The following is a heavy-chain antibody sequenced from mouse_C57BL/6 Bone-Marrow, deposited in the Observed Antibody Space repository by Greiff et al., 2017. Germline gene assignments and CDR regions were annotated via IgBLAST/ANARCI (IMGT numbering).Heavy chain of an antibody. CDR1: GFNIKDDY. J-gene: IGHJ2*01. CDR2: IDPENGDT. V-gene: IGHV14-4*01. D-gene: IGHD3-2*02. Sequence: EVQLQQSGAELVRPGASVKLSCTASGFNIKDDYMHWVKQRPEQGLEWIGWIDPENGDTEYASKFQGKATITADTSSNTAYLQLSSLTSEDTAVYYCTTDSSDYWGQGTTLTVSS. CDR3: TTDSSDY.